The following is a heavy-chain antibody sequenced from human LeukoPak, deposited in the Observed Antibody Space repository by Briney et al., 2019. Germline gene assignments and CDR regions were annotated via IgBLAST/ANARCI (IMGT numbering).Heavy chain of an antibody. J-gene: IGHJ4*02. CDR3: AKDLSSGSADYYFDY. Sequence: GGSLRLSCAASGFTFRTYPMHWVRQAPGKGLEWVAVISSDGRDLYYADSVKGRFTVARGNSKNTLYLQMNNMRDEDTAVYYCAKDLSSGSADYYFDYWGQGTPVTVSA. V-gene: IGHV3-30*04. D-gene: IGHD1-26*01. CDR1: GFTFRTYP. CDR2: ISSDGRDL.